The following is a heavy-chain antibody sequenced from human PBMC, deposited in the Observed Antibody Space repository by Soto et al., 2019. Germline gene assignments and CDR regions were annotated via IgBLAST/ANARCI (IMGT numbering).Heavy chain of an antibody. CDR3: ANLLNVAAAGTPHYYGVDV. CDR1: GFTFSIYA. CDR2: ISFDGSKT. Sequence: VQLVESGGCVVQPGRSLRLSCAASGFTFSIYAMNWVRQAPGKGLEWVAFISFDGSKTYYADSVKGRFTISRDNSRNTVYLQMNNLRPGDAAVYHCANLLNVAAAGTPHYYGVDVWGQGTTVTVS. J-gene: IGHJ6*02. V-gene: IGHV3-30-3*01. D-gene: IGHD6-13*01.